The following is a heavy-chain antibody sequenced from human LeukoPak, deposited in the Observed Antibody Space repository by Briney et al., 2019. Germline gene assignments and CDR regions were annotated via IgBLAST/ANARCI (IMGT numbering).Heavy chain of an antibody. V-gene: IGHV4-34*01. J-gene: IGHJ6*02. CDR3: ARVGSGSTHYYYGMDV. CDR1: GGSFSGYY. CDR2: INHSGST. D-gene: IGHD3-10*01. Sequence: SETLSLTCAVYGGSFSGYYWSWIRQPPGKGLEWIGEINHSGSTNYNPSLKSRVTISVDTSKNQFSLKLSSVTAADTAVYYCARVGSGSTHYYYGMDVWGQGTTVTVSS.